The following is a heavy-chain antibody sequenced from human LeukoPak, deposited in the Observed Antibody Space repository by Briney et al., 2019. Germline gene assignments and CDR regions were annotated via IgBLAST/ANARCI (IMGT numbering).Heavy chain of an antibody. J-gene: IGHJ4*02. Sequence: GESLKIPCRGFGYSFTSYWIAWVRQWPGKGLRGRGIIYPGDSDTRYSPSFQGQVTISADKSISTAYLQWSCLKASDTAMYYCARLMDTAMVAFDYWGQGTLVTVSS. D-gene: IGHD5-18*01. CDR2: IYPGDSDT. V-gene: IGHV5-51*01. CDR1: GYSFTSYW. CDR3: ARLMDTAMVAFDY.